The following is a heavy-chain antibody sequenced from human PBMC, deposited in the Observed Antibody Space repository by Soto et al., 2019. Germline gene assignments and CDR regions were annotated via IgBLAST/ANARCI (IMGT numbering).Heavy chain of an antibody. Sequence: EVQLIESGGGWVKPGTSMRVSCVASGFTFHEYAIHWVRQAQGKGLAWVSGISSDGDTIAYADSVQGRFTVFRDNAKNSLYLQMNSLRAEDTALYYCTKGGYALIYYFGMDVWGQGTTVTVSS. CDR2: ISSDGDTI. V-gene: IGHV3-9*01. CDR3: TKGGYALIYYFGMDV. D-gene: IGHD5-12*01. J-gene: IGHJ6*02. CDR1: GFTFHEYA.